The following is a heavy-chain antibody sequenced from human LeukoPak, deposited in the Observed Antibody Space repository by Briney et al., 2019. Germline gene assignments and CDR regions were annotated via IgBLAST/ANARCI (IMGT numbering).Heavy chain of an antibody. CDR2: IIPIFGIT. CDR1: GGTFSNYG. J-gene: IGHJ3*02. V-gene: IGHV1-69*04. Sequence: EASVKVSCKASGGTFSNYGISWVRQAPGQGLEWMGRIIPIFGITNYAQKFQGRVTITADKSTSTAYMELSSLRSEDTAIYYCARGVGATGEDAFDIWGHGTMVTVSS. D-gene: IGHD1-26*01. CDR3: ARGVGATGEDAFDI.